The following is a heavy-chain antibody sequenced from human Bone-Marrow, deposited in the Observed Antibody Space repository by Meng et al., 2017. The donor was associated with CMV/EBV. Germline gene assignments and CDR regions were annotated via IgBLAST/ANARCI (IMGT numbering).Heavy chain of an antibody. CDR2: ISSSGSTI. D-gene: IGHD5-18*01. CDR1: GFTFSSYS. CDR3: ARDPRRGYSYGYQYAY. Sequence: GGSLRLSCAASGFTFSSYSMNWVRQAPGKGLEWVSYISSSGSTIYYADSVKGRFTISRDNAKNSLYLQMNSLRAEDTAVYCCARDPRRGYSYGYQYAYWGQGTRVTGSS. J-gene: IGHJ4*02. V-gene: IGHV3-48*04.